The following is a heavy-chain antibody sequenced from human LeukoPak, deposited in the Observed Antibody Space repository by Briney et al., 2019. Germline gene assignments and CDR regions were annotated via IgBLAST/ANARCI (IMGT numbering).Heavy chain of an antibody. V-gene: IGHV4-4*09. D-gene: IGHD3-22*01. CDR1: GGSFSGYY. J-gene: IGHJ4*02. Sequence: SETLSLTCAVYGGSFSGYYWSWIRQPPGKGLEWIGYIYTSGSTNYNPSLKSRVTISVDTSKNQFSLKLSSVTAADTAVYYCARHGYDSSGYQDYYFDYWGQGTLVTVSS. CDR3: ARHGYDSSGYQDYYFDY. CDR2: IYTSGST.